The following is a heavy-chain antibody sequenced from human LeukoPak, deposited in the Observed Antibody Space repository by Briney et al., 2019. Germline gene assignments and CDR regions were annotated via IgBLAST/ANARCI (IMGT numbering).Heavy chain of an antibody. CDR2: ISSSGSTK. CDR3: ARVEMATISPFYYYYMGV. CDR1: GFTLSDYY. J-gene: IGHJ6*03. D-gene: IGHD5-24*01. V-gene: IGHV3-11*04. Sequence: GGSLRLSCVASGFTLSDYYMSWIRQAPGKGLEWISFISSSGSTKYYADSVKGRFTISRDNAKDSLYLQMNSLRAEDTAVYYCARVEMATISPFYYYYMGVWGKGTTVTVSS.